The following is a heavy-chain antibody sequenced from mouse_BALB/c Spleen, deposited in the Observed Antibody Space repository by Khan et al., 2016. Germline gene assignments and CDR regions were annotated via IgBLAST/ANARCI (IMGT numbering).Heavy chain of an antibody. J-gene: IGHJ1*01. Sequence: EVQLQESGPGLVKPSQSLSLTCSVTGYSITSGYYWNWIRQFPGNKLEWMGYISYDGSNNYNPSLKNRISITRDTSKNQFFLKLNSVNTEDTATYYCARYPFYYYGSSYWYFDVWGAGTTVTVSS. CDR1: GYSITSGYY. V-gene: IGHV3-6*02. D-gene: IGHD1-1*01. CDR3: ARYPFYYYGSSYWYFDV. CDR2: ISYDGSN.